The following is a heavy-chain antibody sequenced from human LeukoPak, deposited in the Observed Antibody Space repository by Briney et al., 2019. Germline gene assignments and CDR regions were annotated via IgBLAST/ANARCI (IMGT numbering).Heavy chain of an antibody. Sequence: GGSLRLSCAASGFTVSRDYMSWVRQAPGKGLEWVSVIYSGGDTYRADSVKDRISISRDNSKTTVYLQMDRLRAEDTAVYYCARALRTSYYAFDMWGQGTMVTVSS. CDR1: GFTVSRDY. J-gene: IGHJ3*02. CDR2: IYSGGDT. CDR3: ARALRTSYYAFDM. V-gene: IGHV3-66*01. D-gene: IGHD3-10*01.